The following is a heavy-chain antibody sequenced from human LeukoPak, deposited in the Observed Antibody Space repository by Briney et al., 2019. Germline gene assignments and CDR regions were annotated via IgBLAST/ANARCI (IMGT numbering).Heavy chain of an antibody. J-gene: IGHJ4*02. D-gene: IGHD3-22*01. V-gene: IGHV4-4*07. CDR2: IYTSGST. CDR3: ARDKYYYDSSGSIRFDY. CDR1: GGSISSYY. Sequence: SETLYLTCTVSGGSISSYYWSWIRQPAGKGLEWIGRIYTSGSTNYNPSLKSRVTMSVDTSKNQFSLQLSSVTAADTAVYYCARDKYYYDSSGSIRFDYWGQGTLVTVSS.